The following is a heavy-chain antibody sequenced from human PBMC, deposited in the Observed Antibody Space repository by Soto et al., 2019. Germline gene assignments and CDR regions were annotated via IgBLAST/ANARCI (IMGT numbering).Heavy chain of an antibody. CDR2: ISAYNGNT. J-gene: IGHJ4*02. Sequence: GASVKVSCKASGYTFTSYGISWVRQAPGQGLEWMGWISAYNGNTNYAQKLQGRVTMTTDTSTSTAYMELRSLRSDDTAVYYCARVRNDYDSFSFVFFDYWGQGTLVTVSS. D-gene: IGHD4-17*01. V-gene: IGHV1-18*01. CDR1: GYTFTSYG. CDR3: ARVRNDYDSFSFVFFDY.